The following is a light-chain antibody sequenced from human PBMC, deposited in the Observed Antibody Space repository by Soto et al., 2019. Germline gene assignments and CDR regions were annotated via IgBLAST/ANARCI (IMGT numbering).Light chain of an antibody. V-gene: IGKV1-39*01. CDR2: AAS. Sequence: DIQMTQSPSSLSASVGDRVTITCRASQTISSFLNWYQQKPGTAPKLLIYAASTLQTGVPSRFSGSGSGTDFTLTISSLQSEDFATYFCQQSYSSPLTFGGGTKVEIK. CDR1: QTISSF. CDR3: QQSYSSPLT. J-gene: IGKJ4*01.